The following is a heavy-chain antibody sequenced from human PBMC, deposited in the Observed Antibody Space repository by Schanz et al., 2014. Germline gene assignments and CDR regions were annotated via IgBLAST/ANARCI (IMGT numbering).Heavy chain of an antibody. J-gene: IGHJ3*02. CDR1: GFTVSSNY. Sequence: EVQLVESGGGLIQPGGSLRLSCAASGFTVSSNYMSWVRQAPGKGLEWVAVIYSGGSTFYTDSVKGRFTISRDNSKNTLYLQMSSLRLEDTAVYYCAKDRLLGYQLQDAFDIWGQGTLVTVSS. D-gene: IGHD2-2*01. CDR2: IYSGGST. CDR3: AKDRLLGYQLQDAFDI. V-gene: IGHV3-53*01.